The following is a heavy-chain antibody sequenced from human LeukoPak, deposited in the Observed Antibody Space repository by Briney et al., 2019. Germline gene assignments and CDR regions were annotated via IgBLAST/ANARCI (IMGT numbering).Heavy chain of an antibody. V-gene: IGHV4-59*01. Sequence: PSETLSLTCTVPGGSISSYYWSWVRQPPGKGLEWIGYIYYSGSTNYNPSLKSRVTISVDTSKNHFSLKLSSVTAADTAVYYCARDQLGWADYWGQGTLVTVSS. CDR1: GGSISSYY. J-gene: IGHJ4*02. CDR2: IYYSGST. CDR3: ARDQLGWADY. D-gene: IGHD7-27*01.